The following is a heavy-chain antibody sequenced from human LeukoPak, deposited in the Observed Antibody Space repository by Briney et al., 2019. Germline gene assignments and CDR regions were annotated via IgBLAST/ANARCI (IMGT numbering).Heavy chain of an antibody. CDR1: GGSISSYY. CDR2: IYYSGST. Sequence: SETLSLTCTVSGGSISSYYWSWIRQPPGKGLEWIGYIYYSGSTNYNPSLKSRVTISVDTSKNQFSLKLSSVTAADTAVYYCARHDIYCSGGSCYSHGAFDIWGQGTMVTVSS. CDR3: ARHDIYCSGGSCYSHGAFDI. J-gene: IGHJ3*02. V-gene: IGHV4-59*08. D-gene: IGHD2-15*01.